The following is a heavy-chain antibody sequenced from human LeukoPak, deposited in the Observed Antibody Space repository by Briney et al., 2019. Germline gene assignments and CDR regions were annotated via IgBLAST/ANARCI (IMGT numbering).Heavy chain of an antibody. V-gene: IGHV4-31*03. CDR3: ARGASNYGSFWFDP. D-gene: IGHD4-11*01. Sequence: ASQTLSLTCTVSGGSITSGGFCWSWVRQHPGKGLEWMGHIYYTGSTYYNPSLKSRVIMSVDTSRNQFSLKLNSVTAADTAVYYCARGASNYGSFWFDPWGQGTLVTVSS. CDR2: IYYTGST. J-gene: IGHJ5*02. CDR1: GGSITSGGFC.